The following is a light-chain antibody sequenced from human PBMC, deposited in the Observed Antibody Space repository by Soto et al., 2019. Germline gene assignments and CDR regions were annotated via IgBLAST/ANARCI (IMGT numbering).Light chain of an antibody. CDR3: QQYKNWPPYT. V-gene: IGKV3-15*01. CDR2: GAS. J-gene: IGKJ2*01. Sequence: EIVMTQSPATLSVSPGERATLSCRASQSVSSNLAWYQQKPGQTPRLLIYGASTRATGIPARFSGSGSGTEFTLTISSLQSEDFAFYYCQQYKNWPPYTFGQGTKLEI. CDR1: QSVSSN.